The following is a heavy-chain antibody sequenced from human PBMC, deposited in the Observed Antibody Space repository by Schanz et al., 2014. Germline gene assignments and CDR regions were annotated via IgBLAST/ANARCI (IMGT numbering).Heavy chain of an antibody. J-gene: IGHJ4*02. V-gene: IGHV1-18*01. D-gene: IGHD3-3*01. CDR1: GYIFINSG. Sequence: QVQLVQSGAEVKKPGATVKVSCKASGYIFINSGISWVRQAPGQGLEWMGWISVYTGNTKYGQKVQGRVTMTADTSTNTAYMELRSLRSDDTAVYYCARDRRFFDRDDLYYFDSWGQGTLVTVSS. CDR3: ARDRRFFDRDDLYYFDS. CDR2: ISVYTGNT.